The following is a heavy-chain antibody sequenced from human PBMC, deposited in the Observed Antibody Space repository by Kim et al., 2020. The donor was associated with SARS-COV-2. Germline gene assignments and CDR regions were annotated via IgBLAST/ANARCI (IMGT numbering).Heavy chain of an antibody. CDR1: GYTFTSYD. CDR3: ARGNYYCSSTSCYPPRYNWFDP. J-gene: IGHJ5*02. V-gene: IGHV1-8*01. CDR2: MNPNSGNT. Sequence: ASVKVSCKASGYTFTSYDINWVRQATGQGLEWMGWMNPNSGNTGYAQKFQGRVTMTRNTSISTAYMELSSLRSEDTAVYYCARGNYYCSSTSCYPPRYNWFDPWGQGTLVTVSS. D-gene: IGHD2-2*01.